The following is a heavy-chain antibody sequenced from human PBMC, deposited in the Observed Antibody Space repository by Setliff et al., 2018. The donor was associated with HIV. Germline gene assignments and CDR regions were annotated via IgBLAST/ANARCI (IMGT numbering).Heavy chain of an antibody. CDR3: AKTAYYFNTGGPKGWFDP. Sequence: LRLSCITSGFSFDDFAMTWVRQAPGKGLEWVAGMSGSDNTTFYADSVKGRFTVSRDNSKKTLYMVMDSLRAEDTAVYYCAKTAYYFNTGGPKGWFDPWGQGTLVTVSS. CDR1: GFSFDDFA. V-gene: IGHV3-23*01. D-gene: IGHD2-8*02. CDR2: MSGSDNTT. J-gene: IGHJ5*02.